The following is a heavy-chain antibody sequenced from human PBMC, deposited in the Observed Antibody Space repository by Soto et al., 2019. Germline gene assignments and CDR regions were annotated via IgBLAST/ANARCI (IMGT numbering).Heavy chain of an antibody. CDR2: IYSGGST. CDR3: ASTPYYDYVWGTYRPFDY. V-gene: IGHV3-66*01. CDR1: GFTVRSNY. D-gene: IGHD3-16*02. J-gene: IGHJ4*02. Sequence: EVQLVESGGGLVQPGGSLRLSCAASGFTVRSNYMSWVRQAPGKGLEWVSVIYSGGSTYYADSVRGRFTISRDNSKNTGYLQMNSLRAEDTAVYYCASTPYYDYVWGTYRPFDYWGQGTLVTVSS.